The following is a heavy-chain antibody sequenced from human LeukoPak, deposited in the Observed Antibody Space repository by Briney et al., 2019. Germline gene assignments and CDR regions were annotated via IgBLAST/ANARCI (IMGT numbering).Heavy chain of an antibody. CDR3: ARDNARLIVVVPAANDY. CDR2: ISSSSSYI. Sequence: GGSLRLSCAASGFTFSSYSMNWVRQAPGKGLEWVSSISSSSSYIYYADSVKGRFTISRDNAKNSLYLQMNSLRAEDTAVYYCARDNARLIVVVPAANDYWGQGTLVTVSS. CDR1: GFTFSSYS. V-gene: IGHV3-21*04. D-gene: IGHD2-2*01. J-gene: IGHJ4*02.